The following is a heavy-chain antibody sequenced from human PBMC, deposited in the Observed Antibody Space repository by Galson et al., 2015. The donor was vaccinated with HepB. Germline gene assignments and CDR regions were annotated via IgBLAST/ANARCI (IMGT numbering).Heavy chain of an antibody. CDR3: ARSMVRGVIITRYFDY. D-gene: IGHD3-10*01. CDR2: IKQDGSEK. CDR1: GFTFSSYW. J-gene: IGHJ4*02. V-gene: IGHV3-7*03. Sequence: SLRLSCAASGFTFSSYWMSWVRQAPGKGLEWVANIKQDGSEKYYVDSVKGRFTISRDNAKNSLYLQMNSLRAEDTAVYYCARSMVRGVIITRYFDYWGQGTLVTVSS.